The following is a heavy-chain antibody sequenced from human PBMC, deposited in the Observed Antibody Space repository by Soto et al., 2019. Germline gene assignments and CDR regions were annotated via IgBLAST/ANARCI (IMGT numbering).Heavy chain of an antibody. CDR3: ARDRITGTTKTYYSYGMDV. CDR2: IIPILGTA. CDR1: GGTFSSYA. D-gene: IGHD1-20*01. V-gene: IGHV1-69*11. J-gene: IGHJ6*02. Sequence: QVQLVQSGAEVKKPGSSVKVSCKASGGTFSSYAISWVRQAPGQGLEWMGGIIPILGTANYAQKFQGRVTITADEYTSTAYMELSSLRSEDTAVYYCARDRITGTTKTYYSYGMDVWGQGTTVTVSS.